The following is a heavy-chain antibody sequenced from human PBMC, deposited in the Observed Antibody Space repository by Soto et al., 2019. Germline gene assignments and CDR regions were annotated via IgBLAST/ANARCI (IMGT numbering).Heavy chain of an antibody. Sequence: GGSLRLSCAASGFTFSSYAMSWVRQAPGKGLEWVSAISGSGGSTYYADSVKGRFTISRDNSKNTLYLQMNSLRAEDTAVYYCAKIMFDYYGSGSSYDYWGQGTLVTVSS. D-gene: IGHD3-10*01. V-gene: IGHV3-23*01. J-gene: IGHJ4*02. CDR3: AKIMFDYYGSGSSYDY. CDR2: ISGSGGST. CDR1: GFTFSSYA.